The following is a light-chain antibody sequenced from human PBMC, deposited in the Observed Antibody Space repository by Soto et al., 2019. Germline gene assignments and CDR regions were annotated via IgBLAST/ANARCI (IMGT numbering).Light chain of an antibody. V-gene: IGLV2-14*01. CDR1: SSDVGAYKY. Sequence: QSVLTQPASVSGSPGQSIAISCTGTSSDVGAYKYVSWYQQHPGKAPKLKIYNVTDRPSGVSDRFSGSKSGNTASLTISGLQAEDEADYYCSSYTSTNTVLFGGGTKLTVL. CDR3: SSYTSTNTVL. CDR2: NVT. J-gene: IGLJ2*01.